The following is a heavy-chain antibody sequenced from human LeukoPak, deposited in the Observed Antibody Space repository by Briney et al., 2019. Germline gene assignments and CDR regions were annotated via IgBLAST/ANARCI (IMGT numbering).Heavy chain of an antibody. Sequence: PGGSLRLSCAASGFTFDSYTMNWVGQAPGKGLEWVSSISSGSTYIYYADSVEGRFTISRDNAKNSLYLQMNSLRAEDTAVYYCASDRSHVDYWGQGTLVTVSS. J-gene: IGHJ4*02. V-gene: IGHV3-21*01. CDR3: ASDRSHVDY. D-gene: IGHD1-26*01. CDR1: GFTFDSYT. CDR2: ISSGSTYI.